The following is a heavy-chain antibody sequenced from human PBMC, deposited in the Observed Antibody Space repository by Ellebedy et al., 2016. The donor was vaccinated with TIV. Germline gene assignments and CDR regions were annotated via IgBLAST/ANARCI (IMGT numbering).Heavy chain of an antibody. V-gene: IGHV1-3*01. CDR1: GYTFTSYA. J-gene: IGHJ5*02. Sequence: ASVKVSCXASGYTFTSYAMHWVRQAPGQRLEWMGWINADNGNTKYSQNFQGRVIFTRDTSANTAYMELSSLRSEDTAVYYCARPTRAYVWNDVDWFDPWGQGTLVTVSS. CDR3: ARPTRAYVWNDVDWFDP. D-gene: IGHD1-1*01. CDR2: INADNGNT.